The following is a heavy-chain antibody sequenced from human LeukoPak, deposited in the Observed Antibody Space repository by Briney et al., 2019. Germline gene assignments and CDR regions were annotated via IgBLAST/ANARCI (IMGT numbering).Heavy chain of an antibody. V-gene: IGHV1-18*01. CDR3: ANIGSSSGWPEYYFDY. Sequence: ASVKVSCTASGYTFTSYGISWVRQAPGQGLEWMGWISAYNGNTNYAQKLQGRVTMTTDTSTSTAYMELRSLRSDGTAVYYCANIGSSSGWPEYYFDYWGQGTLVTVSS. CDR2: ISAYNGNT. CDR1: GYTFTSYG. J-gene: IGHJ4*02. D-gene: IGHD6-19*01.